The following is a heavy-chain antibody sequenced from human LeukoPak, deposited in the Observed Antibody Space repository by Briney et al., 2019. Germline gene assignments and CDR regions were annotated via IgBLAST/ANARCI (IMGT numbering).Heavy chain of an antibody. CDR1: GFTFSSYG. D-gene: IGHD4-17*01. J-gene: IGHJ4*02. CDR3: AKEGGGDYGDRLDY. Sequence: GRSLRLSCAASGFTFSSYGMHWVRQAPGKGLEWVAVISYDGSNKYYADSVKGRFTISRDNSKNTLYLQMNSLRADDTAVYYCAKEGGGDYGDRLDYWGQGTLVTVSS. CDR2: ISYDGSNK. V-gene: IGHV3-30*18.